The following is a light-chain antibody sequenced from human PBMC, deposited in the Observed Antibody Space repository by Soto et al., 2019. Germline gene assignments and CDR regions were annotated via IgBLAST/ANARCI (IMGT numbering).Light chain of an antibody. Sequence: EIVMTQSPAILSVSPGERATLSCRASQSLSSNLAWYQQCPGQAPRLLVYGASTRATGIPARFTGSGSGTEFTLTISSLQSEDFAIYFCQQYSDWPLTFGGGTKVEIK. J-gene: IGKJ4*01. CDR2: GAS. V-gene: IGKV3-15*01. CDR1: QSLSSN. CDR3: QQYSDWPLT.